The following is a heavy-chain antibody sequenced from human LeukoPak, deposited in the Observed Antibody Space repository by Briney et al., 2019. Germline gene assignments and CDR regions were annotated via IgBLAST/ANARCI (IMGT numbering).Heavy chain of an antibody. D-gene: IGHD2-2*02. CDR1: GFTFSSYS. J-gene: IGHJ6*03. CDR2: ISSSSSTI. CDR3: ARGSCSSTSCYRAYYYYYMDV. Sequence: GGSLRLSCAASGFTFSSYSMNWVRQAPGKGLEWVSYISSSSSTIYYADSVKGRFTISRDNAKNSLYLQMNSLRAEDTAVYYCARGSCSSTSCYRAYYYYYMDVWGKGTTVTVSS. V-gene: IGHV3-48*01.